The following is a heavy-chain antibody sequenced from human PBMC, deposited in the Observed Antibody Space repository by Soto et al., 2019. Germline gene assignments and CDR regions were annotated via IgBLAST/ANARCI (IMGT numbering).Heavy chain of an antibody. Sequence: EVQLVESGGGLVQPGGSLRLSCAASGFTFSSYSMNWVRQAPGKGLEWVSYISSSSSTIYYADSVKGRFTISRDNANNSRYLQMNRPRAEDTAVYYCARDKGRSPLDYWGQGTLVTVSS. CDR1: GFTFSSYS. CDR2: ISSSSSTI. D-gene: IGHD2-15*01. CDR3: ARDKGRSPLDY. V-gene: IGHV3-48*01. J-gene: IGHJ4*02.